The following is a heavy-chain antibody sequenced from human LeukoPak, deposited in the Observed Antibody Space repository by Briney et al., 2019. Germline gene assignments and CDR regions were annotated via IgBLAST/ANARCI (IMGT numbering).Heavy chain of an antibody. CDR3: ARHSIASDGARLFDY. CDR2: LYYSGYS. Sequence: PAETLSLTCTVSGGSNTSYYWAWLRQPPGKGLEWIGYLYYSGYSNYNPSLKSRVSMSVDTSKNQFSLKLTSVTAADTAVYYCARHSIASDGARLFDYWGRGTLVTVSS. J-gene: IGHJ4*02. CDR1: GGSNTSYY. V-gene: IGHV4-59*08. D-gene: IGHD2-21*01.